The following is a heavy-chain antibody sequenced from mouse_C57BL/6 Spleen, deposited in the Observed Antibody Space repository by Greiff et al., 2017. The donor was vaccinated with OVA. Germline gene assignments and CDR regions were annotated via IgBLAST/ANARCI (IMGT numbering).Heavy chain of an antibody. CDR3: ASGYSNLPFAY. D-gene: IGHD2-5*01. Sequence: EVQLQQSGPELVKPGASVKLSCKASGYSFTDYNMNWVKQSPGKSLEWIGVINPNYGTTSYNQKFKGKATLTVDQSSSTAYMQLNSLTSEDAAVYYCASGYSNLPFAYWGQGTLVTVSA. CDR1: GYSFTDYN. V-gene: IGHV1-39*01. CDR2: INPNYGTT. J-gene: IGHJ3*01.